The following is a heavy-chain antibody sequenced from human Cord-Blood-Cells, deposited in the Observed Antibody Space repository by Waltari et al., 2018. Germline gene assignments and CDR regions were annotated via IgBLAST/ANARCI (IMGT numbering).Heavy chain of an antibody. J-gene: IGHJ4*02. CDR3: AESATVVTPYYFDY. Sequence: LQLQESGPGLVMPSEALSLTFPVAVGPISSSSYHWVWICQPPGKGLVWIGSIYYSGSTYYNPSLKSRVTISVDTSKNQFALKLSSVTTADTAVYYCAESATVVTPYYFDYWGQGTLVTVSS. D-gene: IGHD4-17*01. CDR1: VGPISSSSYH. V-gene: IGHV4-39*01. CDR2: IYYSGST.